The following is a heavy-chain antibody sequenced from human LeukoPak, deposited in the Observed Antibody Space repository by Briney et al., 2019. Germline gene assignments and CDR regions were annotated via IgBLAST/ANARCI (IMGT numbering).Heavy chain of an antibody. CDR2: IIPIFGTA. V-gene: IGHV1-69*01. CDR3: ARSKLGDDYYYYYYMDV. J-gene: IGHJ6*03. CDR1: GGTFSSYA. Sequence: SVKVSCKASGGTFSSYAISWVRQAPGQGLEWMGGIIPIFGTANYAQKFQGRVTITADESTSTAYMELSSPRSEDTAVYYCARSKLGDDYYYYYYMDVWGKGTTVTISS. D-gene: IGHD4-17*01.